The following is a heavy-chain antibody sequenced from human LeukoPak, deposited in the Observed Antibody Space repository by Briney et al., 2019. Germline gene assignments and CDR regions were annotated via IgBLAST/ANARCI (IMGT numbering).Heavy chain of an antibody. Sequence: HPGRSLRLSCAASRFTFNTFGMHWVRQAPGKGLEWVAVISSDGSNKYYADSVKGRFTISRDNSKDTLYLQMSSLTIEDTAVYYCRAATKYLDYYYDYWGQGTLVTVSS. D-gene: IGHD3-22*01. CDR2: ISSDGSNK. V-gene: IGHV3-30*03. CDR1: RFTFNTFG. CDR3: RAATKYLDYYYDY. J-gene: IGHJ4*02.